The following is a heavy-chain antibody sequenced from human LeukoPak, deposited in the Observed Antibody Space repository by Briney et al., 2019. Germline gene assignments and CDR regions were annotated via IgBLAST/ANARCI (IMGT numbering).Heavy chain of an antibody. Sequence: GGSLTLSCAASGLTVSKNCMNWVRQAPGKGLEWVSSISSSSSYIYYADSVKGRFTISRDNAKNSLYLQMNSLRAEDTAVYYCARSLYALDYWGQGTLVTVSS. D-gene: IGHD2-8*01. J-gene: IGHJ4*02. CDR2: ISSSSSYI. V-gene: IGHV3-21*01. CDR3: ARSLYALDY. CDR1: GLTVSKNC.